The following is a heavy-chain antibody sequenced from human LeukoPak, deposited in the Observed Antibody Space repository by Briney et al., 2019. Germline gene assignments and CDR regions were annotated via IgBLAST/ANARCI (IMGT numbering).Heavy chain of an antibody. J-gene: IGHJ5*02. D-gene: IGHD4-17*01. Sequence: GGSLRLSCAASGFTFSSYAMHWVRQAPGKGLEYVSAISSNGGSTYYANSVKGRFTISRDNAKNSLYLQMNSLRAEDTAVYYCFRSVPRSWFDPWGQGTLVTVSS. CDR1: GFTFSSYA. CDR3: FRSVPRSWFDP. V-gene: IGHV3-64*01. CDR2: ISSNGGST.